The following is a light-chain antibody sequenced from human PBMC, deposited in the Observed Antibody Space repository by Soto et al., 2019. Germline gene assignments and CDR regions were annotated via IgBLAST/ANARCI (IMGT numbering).Light chain of an antibody. J-gene: IGLJ1*01. CDR1: SSDVGAYNY. CDR2: EVS. CDR3: TSYAGTYSFFYV. V-gene: IGLV2-8*01. Sequence: QSVLTQPPSASGSPGQSVTISCTGTSSDVGAYNYVSWYQQLPGKAPKLIIYEVSERPSGVPDRFSGSKSGNTASLTVSGLHADDESDYYCTSYAGTYSFFYVFGTGTKVTVL.